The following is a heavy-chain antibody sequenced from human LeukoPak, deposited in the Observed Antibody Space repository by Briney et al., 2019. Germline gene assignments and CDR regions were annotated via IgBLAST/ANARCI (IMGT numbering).Heavy chain of an antibody. CDR3: AKDRENSGWKRRFDY. Sequence: PGGSLRLSCAASGFTVSSKYMSWVRQTPGKGLQWVALIYSSGDAYTPDSVKGRFTISTDDSENTLYLQMDSLRAEDTAVYYCAKDRENSGWKRRFDYWGQGTLVTVSS. CDR1: GFTVSSKY. D-gene: IGHD6-19*01. CDR2: IYSSGDA. J-gene: IGHJ4*02. V-gene: IGHV3-53*01.